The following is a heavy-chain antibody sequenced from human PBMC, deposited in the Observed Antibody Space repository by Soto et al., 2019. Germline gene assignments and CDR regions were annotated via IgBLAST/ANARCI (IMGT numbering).Heavy chain of an antibody. D-gene: IGHD3-3*01. CDR3: ALLRFLEWSHRAFDI. CDR2: ISWNSGSI. Sequence: GGSLRLSCAASGFTFSSYAMSWVRQAPGKGLEWVSGISWNSGSIGYADSVKGRFTISRDNAKNSLYLQMNSLRAEDTALYYCALLRFLEWSHRAFDIWGQGTMVTVSS. V-gene: IGHV3-9*01. J-gene: IGHJ3*02. CDR1: GFTFSSYA.